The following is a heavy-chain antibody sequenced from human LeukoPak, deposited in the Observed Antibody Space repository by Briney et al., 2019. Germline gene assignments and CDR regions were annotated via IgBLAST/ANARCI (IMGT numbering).Heavy chain of an antibody. Sequence: SETLSLTCAVYGGSFSGYYWSWIRQPPGKGLEWIGEINHRGSTNYNPSLKSRVTISVDTSRDSFSLELSSVTAADTAVYYCARVGYCGGDCYPFDYWGQGTLTTISS. D-gene: IGHD2-21*02. J-gene: IGHJ4*02. V-gene: IGHV4-34*01. CDR3: ARVGYCGGDCYPFDY. CDR1: GGSFSGYY. CDR2: INHRGST.